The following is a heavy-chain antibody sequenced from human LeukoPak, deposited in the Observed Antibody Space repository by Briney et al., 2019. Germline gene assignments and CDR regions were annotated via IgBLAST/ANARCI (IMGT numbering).Heavy chain of an antibody. V-gene: IGHV3-20*04. J-gene: IGHJ4*02. CDR1: GFTFDDYG. Sequence: GGSLRLSCAASGFTFDDYGMSWVRQAPGKGLEWVSGINWNGGSTGYADSVKGRFTISRDNAKNSLYLQMNSLRAEDTALYYCARSLNGGSCSSPWGYWGQGTLVTVSS. D-gene: IGHD2-15*01. CDR3: ARSLNGGSCSSPWGY. CDR2: INWNGGST.